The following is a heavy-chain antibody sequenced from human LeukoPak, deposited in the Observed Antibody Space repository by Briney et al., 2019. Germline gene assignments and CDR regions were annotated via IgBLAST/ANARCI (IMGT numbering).Heavy chain of an antibody. CDR3: TREVRSAWASFDP. CDR2: IHYSARI. Sequence: KSSETLSLTCAVYGGSFSGYYWSWIRQPPGKGLEWIGSIHYSARIYYNPSLKSRLTISPDTSKNQFSLKLTSVTAADTAVYYCTREVRSAWASFDPWGQGTLVIVSS. CDR1: GGSFSGYY. J-gene: IGHJ5*02. D-gene: IGHD1-26*01. V-gene: IGHV4-34*01.